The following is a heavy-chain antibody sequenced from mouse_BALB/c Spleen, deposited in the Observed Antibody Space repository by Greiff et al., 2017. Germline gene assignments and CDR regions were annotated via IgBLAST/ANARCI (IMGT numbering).Heavy chain of an antibody. CDR3: TRDNTTVVARYFDV. Sequence: EVQLQESGGGLVKPGGSLKLSCAASGFTFSSYTMSWVRQTPEKRLEWVATISSGGSYTYYPDSVKGRFTISRDNAKNTLYLQMSSLKSEDTAMYYCTRDNTTVVARYFDVWGAGTTVTVSS. V-gene: IGHV5-6-4*01. J-gene: IGHJ1*01. CDR2: ISSGGSYT. D-gene: IGHD1-1*01. CDR1: GFTFSSYT.